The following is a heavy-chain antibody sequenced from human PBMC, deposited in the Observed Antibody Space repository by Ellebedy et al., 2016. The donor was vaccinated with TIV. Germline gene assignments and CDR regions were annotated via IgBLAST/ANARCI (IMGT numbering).Heavy chain of an antibody. CDR2: ISGSGGST. D-gene: IGHD1-26*01. V-gene: IGHV3-23*01. CDR1: GFTFSSYA. J-gene: IGHJ6*02. Sequence: GESLKISCAASGFTFSSYAMSWVRQAPGKGLEWVSAISGSGGSTYYADSVKGRFTISRDNSKNTLYLQMNSLRAEDTAVYYCAKDLGSGSWREYYYGMDVWGQGTTVTVSS. CDR3: AKDLGSGSWREYYYGMDV.